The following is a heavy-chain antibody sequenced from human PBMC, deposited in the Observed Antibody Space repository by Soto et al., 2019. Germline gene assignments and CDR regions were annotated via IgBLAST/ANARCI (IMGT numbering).Heavy chain of an antibody. Sequence: QVQLVQSGAEVKKPGASVKVSCKASGYTFTSYAMHWMRQAPGQRLEWMGWINAGNGNTKYSQKFQGRVTITRDTSASTAYMELSSLRSEDTAVYYCARGYSYGYWFDPWGQGTLVTVSS. CDR2: INAGNGNT. J-gene: IGHJ5*02. D-gene: IGHD5-18*01. CDR1: GYTFTSYA. V-gene: IGHV1-3*01. CDR3: ARGYSYGYWFDP.